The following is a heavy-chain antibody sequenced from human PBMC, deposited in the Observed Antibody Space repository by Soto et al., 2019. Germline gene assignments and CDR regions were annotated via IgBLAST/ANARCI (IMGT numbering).Heavy chain of an antibody. Sequence: EVQLVESGGGVIRPGGSLRLSCAASGFSFDDDYGMIWVRQAPGKGLEWVSGVDRNGVETGYVDSVRGRFAISRDKSKMCLYLQTRSLRVEDTAFYYCAIVENGSVAYWGQGTLVTVSS. J-gene: IGHJ4*02. CDR1: GFSFDDDYG. D-gene: IGHD3-10*01. CDR2: VDRNGVET. V-gene: IGHV3-20*04. CDR3: AIVENGSVAY.